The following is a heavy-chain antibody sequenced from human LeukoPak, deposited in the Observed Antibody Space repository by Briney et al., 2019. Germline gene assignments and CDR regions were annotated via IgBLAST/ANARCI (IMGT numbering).Heavy chain of an antibody. Sequence: PSETLSLTCAVYGGSFSGYYWSWIRQPPGKGLEWIGEINHSGSTNYNPSLKSRVTISVDTSKNRFSLKLSSVTAADTAVYYCARGRQKAFDYWGQGTLVTVSS. CDR1: GGSFSGYY. CDR2: INHSGST. J-gene: IGHJ4*02. V-gene: IGHV4-34*01. CDR3: ARGRQKAFDY.